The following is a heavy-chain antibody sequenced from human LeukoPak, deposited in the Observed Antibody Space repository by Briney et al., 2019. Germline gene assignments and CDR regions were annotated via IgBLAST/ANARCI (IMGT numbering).Heavy chain of an antibody. V-gene: IGHV1-3*01. CDR3: ARGVRDWFDP. Sequence: ASVKVSCKASGYTVTIYTIHWVRQAPGQGLEWMGWINAGDDNTKYSQKFQGRVTITRDTSASTAYIELSSLRSEDTAVYYCARGVRDWFDPWGQGTLVTVSS. CDR2: INAGDDNT. D-gene: IGHD6-6*01. CDR1: GYTVTIYT. J-gene: IGHJ5*02.